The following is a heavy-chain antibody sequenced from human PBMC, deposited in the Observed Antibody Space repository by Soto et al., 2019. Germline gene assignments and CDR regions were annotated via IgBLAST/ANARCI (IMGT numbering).Heavy chain of an antibody. J-gene: IGHJ4*02. V-gene: IGHV5-10-1*01. CDR3: ASFLVGASDY. CDR2: IDPSDSYT. D-gene: IGHD1-26*01. CDR1: GYSFTSNW. Sequence: VESLKISCNGSGYSFTSNWISWVRQMPWKGLEWMGRIDPSDSYTNYSPSFQGHVTISADKSISTAYLQWSSLKASDTAMYYCASFLVGASDYWGQGTLVTVSA.